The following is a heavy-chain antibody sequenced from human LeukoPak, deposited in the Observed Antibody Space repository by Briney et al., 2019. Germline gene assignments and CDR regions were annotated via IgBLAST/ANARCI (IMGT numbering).Heavy chain of an antibody. Sequence: SETLSLSCTVSGGSISGSSYYWGWIRQPPGKGLVWIGSISYSGTTYYNPSLKSRVAISVDTSKNQFSLQLSSVTAADTAVYYCARGSTVAATTYWGQGTLVTVSS. CDR3: ARGSTVAATTY. V-gene: IGHV4-39*01. CDR2: ISYSGTT. D-gene: IGHD6-19*01. CDR1: GGSISGSSYY. J-gene: IGHJ4*02.